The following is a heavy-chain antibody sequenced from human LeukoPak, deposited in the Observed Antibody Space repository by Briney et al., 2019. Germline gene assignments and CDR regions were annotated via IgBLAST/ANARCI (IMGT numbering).Heavy chain of an antibody. CDR1: GFTFGDYS. J-gene: IGHJ6*04. Sequence: GGSLRLSCTGSGFTFGDYSMSWFRQAPGKGLEWVGFIRRKGYGGTTEYAASVKGRFTISRDDSKGTAYLQMNSLKTEDTAVYYCTRDHDFWSGPLDVWGTGTTVTVSS. D-gene: IGHD3-3*01. V-gene: IGHV3-49*03. CDR3: TRDHDFWSGPLDV. CDR2: IRRKGYGGTT.